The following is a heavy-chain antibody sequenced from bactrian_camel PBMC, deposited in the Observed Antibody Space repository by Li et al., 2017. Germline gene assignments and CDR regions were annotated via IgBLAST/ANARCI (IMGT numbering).Heavy chain of an antibody. J-gene: IGHJ4*01. D-gene: IGHD1*01. V-gene: IGHV3S42*01. Sequence: VQLVESGGGSVQAGGSLRLSCAGSSDTDTRFNMAWFRQVPGEEREGVASVDADGTTTYADSVKGRFTVSKDNGKNTLYLQMNSLKPEDTAMYYCAGKVMCSFGGFDYWGQGTQVTVS. CDR1: SDTDTRFN. CDR3: AGKVMCSFGGFDY. CDR2: VDADGTT.